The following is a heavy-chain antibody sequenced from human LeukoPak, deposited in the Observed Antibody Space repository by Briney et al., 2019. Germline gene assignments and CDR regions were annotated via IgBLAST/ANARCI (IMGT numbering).Heavy chain of an antibody. CDR1: GFTVRSNH. V-gene: IGHV3-53*01. J-gene: IGHJ4*02. CDR2: IYSGGST. CDR3: ARDSGRNLYYFDY. Sequence: AGGSLRLSCAASGFTVRSNHMSWVRLAPGKGLEWVSIIYSGGSTYYADSVKGRFTISRDNSKNTLYLQMNSLRAEDTAVYYCARDSGRNLYYFDYWGQGTLVTVSS. D-gene: IGHD3-10*01.